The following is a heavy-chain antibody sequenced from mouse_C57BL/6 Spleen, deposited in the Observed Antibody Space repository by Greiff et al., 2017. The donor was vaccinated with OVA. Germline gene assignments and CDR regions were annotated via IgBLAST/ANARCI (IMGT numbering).Heavy chain of an antibody. CDR3: ARDGDDVDSMYY. CDR2: LSAGGSYT. V-gene: IGHV5-4*01. J-gene: IGHJ4*01. Sequence: EVQLVESGGGLVKPGGSLKLSCEASGFTFSSSAMSWVSQTPEKRLEWVADLSAGGSYTYYQDNVKGRFTISRDNAKNTLYLQMSHLKSEDTAMYYCARDGDDVDSMYYWGQGTSVTVSS. CDR1: GFTFSSSA.